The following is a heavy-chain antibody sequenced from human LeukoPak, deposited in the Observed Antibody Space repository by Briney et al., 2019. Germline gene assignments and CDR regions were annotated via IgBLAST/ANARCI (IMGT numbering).Heavy chain of an antibody. J-gene: IGHJ1*01. CDR3: AKALYYYDSSGLAEYFQH. Sequence: PGGSLRLSCAASGFTFSSYAMSWVRQAPGKGLEWVSAISGSGGSTYYADSVKGRFTISRDNSKNTLYLQMNSVRAEDTALYYCAKALYYYDSSGLAEYFQHWGQGTLVTVSS. D-gene: IGHD3-22*01. V-gene: IGHV3-23*01. CDR1: GFTFSSYA. CDR2: ISGSGGST.